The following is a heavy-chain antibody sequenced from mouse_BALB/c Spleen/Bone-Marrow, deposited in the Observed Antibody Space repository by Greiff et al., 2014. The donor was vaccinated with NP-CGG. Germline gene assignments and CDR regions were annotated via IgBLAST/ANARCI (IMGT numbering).Heavy chain of an antibody. J-gene: IGHJ2*01. CDR2: IHPGNSDT. Sequence: VQLQQSGTVLARPGAAVKMSCKASGYTFSNYWMHWIKQRPGQGLEWIGTIHPGNSDTTYNQKFKGKVKLTAVTSTSTAYMELSSLTNEDSAVYYCTTLARNNFDYWGQGTTLTVSS. CDR3: TTLARNNFDY. CDR1: GYTFSNYW. V-gene: IGHV1-5*01. D-gene: IGHD3-1*01.